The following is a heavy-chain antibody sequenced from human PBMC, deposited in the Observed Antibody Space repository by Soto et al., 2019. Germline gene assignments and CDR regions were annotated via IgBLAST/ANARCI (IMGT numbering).Heavy chain of an antibody. Sequence: EVQLVESGGGLVEPGTSLRLSCAASGFTFDDYAMHWVRQIPGKGLQWVSGISWSTSSIGYGAFLWGRFLISRDNANNSLYLQMNDLRPEDTALYYCGKASSSNSWSPIDYWCQGTMVTDSS. D-gene: IGHD3-3*01. CDR1: GFTFDDYA. J-gene: IGHJ4*02. CDR2: ISWSTSSI. CDR3: GKASSSNSWSPIDY. V-gene: IGHV3-9*01.